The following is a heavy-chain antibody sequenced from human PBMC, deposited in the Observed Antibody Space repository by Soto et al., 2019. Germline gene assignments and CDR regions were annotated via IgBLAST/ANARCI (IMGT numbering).Heavy chain of an antibody. CDR1: GFHFDDYG. CDR2: INWNGGST. CDR3: ARENFGRYYYYGMDV. J-gene: IGHJ6*02. Sequence: GGSLRLSCAASGFHFDDYGMSWVRQAPGKGLEWVSGINWNGGSTGYADSVKGRFTISRDNAKNSLYLQMNSLRAEDTALYYCARENFGRYYYYGMDVWGQGTTVTVSS. D-gene: IGHD1-7*01. V-gene: IGHV3-20*04.